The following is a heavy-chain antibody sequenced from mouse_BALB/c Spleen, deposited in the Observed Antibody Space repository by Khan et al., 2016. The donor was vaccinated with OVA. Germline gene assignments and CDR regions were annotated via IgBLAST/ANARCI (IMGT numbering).Heavy chain of an antibody. CDR1: GYSFTGYY. CDR3: ARGDYYGSSSFAY. V-gene: IGHV1S34*01. J-gene: IGHJ3*01. Sequence: LVKTGASVKISCKASGYSFTGYYMHWVKQSHGKSLEWIGYISCYNGSTTYNQKFKGKATFTVEPSSSTVYMQFNSLTSEDSAVYYCARGDYYGSSSFAYWGQGTLVTVSA. CDR2: ISCYNGST. D-gene: IGHD1-1*01.